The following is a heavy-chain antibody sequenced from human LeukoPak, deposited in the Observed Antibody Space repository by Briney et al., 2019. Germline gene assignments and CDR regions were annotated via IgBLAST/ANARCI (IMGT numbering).Heavy chain of an antibody. CDR3: ARALGGCSGYYKSTFDI. CDR1: GFTFSSYS. D-gene: IGHD3-22*01. V-gene: IGHV3-21*01. CDR2: ISSSSSYI. J-gene: IGHJ3*02. Sequence: GGSLRLSCAASGFTFSSYSMNWVRQAPGKGLEWVSSISSSSSYIYYADSVKGRFTISRDNAKNSLYLQMNSLRAEDTAVYYCARALGGCSGYYKSTFDIWGQGTMVTVSS.